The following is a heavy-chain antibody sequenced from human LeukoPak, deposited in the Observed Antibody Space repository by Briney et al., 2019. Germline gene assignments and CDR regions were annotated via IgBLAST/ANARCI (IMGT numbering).Heavy chain of an antibody. CDR1: GFTFSNYD. CDR3: ARDQAGQQLVRDYYGMDV. Sequence: GGSLRLSCAASGFTFSNYDMTWVRQAPGKGLEWVSVISGSGGSTYYADSVKGRFTISRDNSKNTLYLQMNSLRAEDTAVYYCARDQAGQQLVRDYYGMDVWGQGTTVTVSS. J-gene: IGHJ6*02. V-gene: IGHV3-23*01. D-gene: IGHD6-13*01. CDR2: ISGSGGST.